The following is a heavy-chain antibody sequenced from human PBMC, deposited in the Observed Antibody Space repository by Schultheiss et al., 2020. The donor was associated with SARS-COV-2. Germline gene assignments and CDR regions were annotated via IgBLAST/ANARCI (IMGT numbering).Heavy chain of an antibody. CDR1: GGSFSGYY. J-gene: IGHJ6*02. V-gene: IGHV4-59*12. CDR3: ARDGSRFTYGMDV. CDR2: IYYSGST. D-gene: IGHD3-16*02. Sequence: GSLRLSCAVYGGSFSGYYWSWIRQHPGKGLEWIGYIYYSGSTNYNPSLKSRVTISVDTSKNQFSLKLSSVTAADTAVYYCARDGSRFTYGMDVWGQGTTGTVSS.